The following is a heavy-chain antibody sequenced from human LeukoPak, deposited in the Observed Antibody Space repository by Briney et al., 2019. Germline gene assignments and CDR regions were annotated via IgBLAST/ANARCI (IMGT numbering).Heavy chain of an antibody. J-gene: IGHJ4*02. D-gene: IGHD4-23*01. V-gene: IGHV1-18*01. CDR3: ARSGAAYGGPDPGDY. Sequence: ASVKVSCKASGYTFTSYGISWVRQAPGQGLEWMGWISAYNGNTNYAQKLQGRVTMTTDTSTSTAYMELRSLRSDDTAVYYCARSGAAYGGPDPGDYRGQGTLVTVSS. CDR1: GYTFTSYG. CDR2: ISAYNGNT.